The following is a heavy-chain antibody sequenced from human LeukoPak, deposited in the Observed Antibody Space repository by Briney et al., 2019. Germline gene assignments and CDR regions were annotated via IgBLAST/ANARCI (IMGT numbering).Heavy chain of an antibody. CDR2: ISAYNGNT. D-gene: IGHD1-7*01. Sequence: GASVKVPCKASGYTFTSYGISWVRQAPGQGLEWMGWISAYNGNTNYAQKLQGRVTMTTDTSTSTAYMELRSLRSDDTAVYYCARCLVTGTTVAHPPWFDPWGQGTLVTVSS. CDR1: GYTFTSYG. CDR3: ARCLVTGTTVAHPPWFDP. J-gene: IGHJ5*02. V-gene: IGHV1-18*01.